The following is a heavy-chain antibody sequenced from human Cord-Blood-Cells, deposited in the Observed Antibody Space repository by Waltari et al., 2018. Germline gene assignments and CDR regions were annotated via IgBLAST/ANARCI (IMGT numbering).Heavy chain of an antibody. Sequence: GQLLESGAPVKQPGAPVKTSCKVSRYTLPELHMIWVQQAPGKGLEWMGGFDPEDGETIYAQKFQGRVTMTEDTSTDTAYMELSSLRSEDTAVYYCATGSIVGATIAFDIWGQGTMVTVSS. V-gene: IGHV1-24*01. D-gene: IGHD1-26*01. CDR2: FDPEDGET. CDR1: RYTLPELH. CDR3: ATGSIVGATIAFDI. J-gene: IGHJ3*02.